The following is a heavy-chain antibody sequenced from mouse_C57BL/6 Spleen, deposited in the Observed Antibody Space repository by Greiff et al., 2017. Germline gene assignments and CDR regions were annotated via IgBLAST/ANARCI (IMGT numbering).Heavy chain of an antibody. D-gene: IGHD2-4*01. CDR2: IYPGDGDT. Sequence: VMLVESGAELVKPGASVKISCKASGYAFSSYWMNWVKQRPGKGLEWIGQIYPGDGDTNYNGKFKGKATLTADKSSSTAYMQLSSLTSEDSAVYFCARSDYDGFAYWGQGTLVTVSA. J-gene: IGHJ3*01. CDR3: ARSDYDGFAY. CDR1: GYAFSSYW. V-gene: IGHV1-80*01.